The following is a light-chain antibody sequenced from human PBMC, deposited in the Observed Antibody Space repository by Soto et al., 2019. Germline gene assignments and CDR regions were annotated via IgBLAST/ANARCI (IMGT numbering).Light chain of an antibody. CDR3: QQYNSYPWT. CDR1: XXXXXX. J-gene: IGKJ1*01. CDR2: DAS. Sequence: DIQMTQSPSXXXXSVGXXXXXXXXAXXXXXXXLAWYQQKPGKAPKLLIYDASSLESGVPSRFSGSGSGTEFTLTISSLQPDDFATYYCQQYNSYPWTFGQGTKVEIK. V-gene: IGKV1-5*01.